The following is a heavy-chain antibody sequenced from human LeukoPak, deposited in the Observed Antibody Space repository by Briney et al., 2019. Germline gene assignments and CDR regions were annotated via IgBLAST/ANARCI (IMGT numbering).Heavy chain of an antibody. CDR3: ARDSMVRGVITTRWFDP. J-gene: IGHJ5*02. Sequence: SQTLSLTCAVSGGSISSGGYSWSWIRQPPGKGLEWIGYIYYSGSTNYNPSLKSRVTISVDTSKNQFSLKLTSMTAADTAVYYCARDSMVRGVITTRWFDPWGQGTLVTVSS. D-gene: IGHD3-10*01. CDR2: IYYSGST. V-gene: IGHV4-30-4*07. CDR1: GGSISSGGYS.